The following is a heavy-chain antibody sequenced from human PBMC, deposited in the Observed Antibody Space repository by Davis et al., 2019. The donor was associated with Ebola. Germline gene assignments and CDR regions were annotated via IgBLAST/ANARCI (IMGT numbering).Heavy chain of an antibody. CDR1: GFTFSSYG. Sequence: GESLKISCAASGFTFSSYGMHWVRQAPGKGLEWVAFIRYDGSNKYYADSVKGRFTISRDNSKNTLYLQMNSLRAEDTAVYYCAKDRYSSSSYFDYWGQGTLVTVSS. J-gene: IGHJ4*02. V-gene: IGHV3-30*02. CDR2: IRYDGSNK. CDR3: AKDRYSSSSYFDY. D-gene: IGHD6-6*01.